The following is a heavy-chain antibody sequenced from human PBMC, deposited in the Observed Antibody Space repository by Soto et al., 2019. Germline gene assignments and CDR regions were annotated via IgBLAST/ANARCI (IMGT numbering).Heavy chain of an antibody. J-gene: IGHJ6*02. D-gene: IGHD1-1*01. CDR3: ARAPIPNWNYYGMDV. CDR1: GGSVNSGGYH. CDR2: IYYSGST. V-gene: IGHV4-31*03. Sequence: SETLSLTGTVSGGSVNSGGYHWSWIRQHPGKGLEWIGDIYYSGSTYYNPSLKSRVTISIDTSTNHFSLHLSALTAADTAVYYCARAPIPNWNYYGMDVWGQGTTVTV.